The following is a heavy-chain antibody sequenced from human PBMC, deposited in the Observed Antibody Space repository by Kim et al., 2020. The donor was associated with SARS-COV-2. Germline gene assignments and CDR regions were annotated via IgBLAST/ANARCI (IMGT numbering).Heavy chain of an antibody. CDR3: ARTSSMDV. J-gene: IGHJ6*02. V-gene: IGHV3-23*01. Sequence: GGGTYTADSVKGRLTISRGTSKNTLYLQMTILRAEDTAIYYCARTSSMDVWGQGTAVTVSS. D-gene: IGHD1-1*01. CDR2: GGGT.